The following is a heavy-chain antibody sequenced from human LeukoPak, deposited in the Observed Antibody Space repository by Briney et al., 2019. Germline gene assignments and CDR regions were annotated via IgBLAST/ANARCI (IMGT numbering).Heavy chain of an antibody. CDR1: GFTFRDSY. CDR2: ISGSGHDI. Sequence: GGSLRLSCAASGFTFRDSYMTWVRQAPGKGVEWVAYISGSGHDINYSDSVKGRFTISRDNAKNSLYLQMSSLRVENTAVYYCTRDPHHLDSCGQRTLVTVSS. J-gene: IGHJ5*01. V-gene: IGHV3-11*04. CDR3: TRDPHHLDS.